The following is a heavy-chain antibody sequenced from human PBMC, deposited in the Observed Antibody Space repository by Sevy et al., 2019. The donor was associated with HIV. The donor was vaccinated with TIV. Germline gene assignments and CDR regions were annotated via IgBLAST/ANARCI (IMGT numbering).Heavy chain of an antibody. Sequence: GESLKISCKGSGYDFSTYWIAWVRQMPGKGLELMGIIYPGDSDTRYSPSFQGQVTISADDSVRTSYLQWRSLKASETALYYCARRGILLRRDDYFYYGLDVWGQGTTVTVSS. CDR2: IYPGDSDT. CDR3: ARRGILLRRDDYFYYGLDV. D-gene: IGHD1-26*01. J-gene: IGHJ6*02. V-gene: IGHV5-51*01. CDR1: GYDFSTYW.